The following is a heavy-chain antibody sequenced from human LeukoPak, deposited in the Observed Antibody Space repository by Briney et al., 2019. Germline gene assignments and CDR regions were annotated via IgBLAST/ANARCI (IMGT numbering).Heavy chain of an antibody. CDR1: GYTFTGYY. CDR2: INPNSGGT. V-gene: IGHV1-2*02. D-gene: IGHD3-10*01. CDR3: ATEPPGTGAFDI. Sequence: ASVKVSCKASGYTFTGYYMHWVRQAPGQGLEWMGWINPNSGGTNYAQKFQGRVTMTRDTSISTVYMELSRLRSDDTAVYYCATEPPGTGAFDIWGQGTMVTVSS. J-gene: IGHJ3*02.